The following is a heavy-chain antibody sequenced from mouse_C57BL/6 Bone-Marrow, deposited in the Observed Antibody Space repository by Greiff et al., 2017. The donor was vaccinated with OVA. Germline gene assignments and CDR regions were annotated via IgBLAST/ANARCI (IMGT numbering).Heavy chain of an antibody. D-gene: IGHD4-1*02. CDR1: GYTFTDHT. V-gene: IGHV1-78*01. CDR2: IYPRDGST. Sequence: QVQLQQSDAELVKPGASVKISCKVSGYTFTDHTIHWMKQRPEQGLEWIGYIYPRDGSTKYNEKFKGKATLTADKSYSTAYMQLNSLTSEDSAVYFCASLNWFYWYFDVWGTGTTVTVSS. CDR3: ASLNWFYWYFDV. J-gene: IGHJ1*03.